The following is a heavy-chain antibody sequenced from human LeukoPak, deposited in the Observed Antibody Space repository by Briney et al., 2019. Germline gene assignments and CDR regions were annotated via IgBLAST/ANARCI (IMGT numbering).Heavy chain of an antibody. V-gene: IGHV5-51*01. J-gene: IGHJ4*02. Sequence: GESLKISCKGSGYSFSTYWIGWVRQMPGKGLEWMGIIYPGDSDTRYSPPFQGQVTISADKFISTAYLQWSSLKASDTAMYYCARISGSGWSIYYFDYWGQGTLVTVSS. CDR3: ARISGSGWSIYYFDY. CDR1: GYSFSTYW. CDR2: IYPGDSDT. D-gene: IGHD6-19*01.